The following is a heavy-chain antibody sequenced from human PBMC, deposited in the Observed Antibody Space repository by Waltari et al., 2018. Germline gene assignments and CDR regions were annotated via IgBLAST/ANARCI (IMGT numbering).Heavy chain of an antibody. CDR2: MYFSGTK. CDR3: ARLPRGSVIIGAFDI. D-gene: IGHD3-22*01. V-gene: IGHV4-59*11. CDR1: GDSIRSHF. J-gene: IGHJ3*02. Sequence: VQLQESGPGLVKPSATLSLRCNVSGDSIRSHFWSWIRQAPGKGLEWIGHMYFSGTKDYNPSLKSRVAISIDTSKNHFSLNLRSVTAADTAIYYCARLPRGSVIIGAFDIWGQGTQVTVSS.